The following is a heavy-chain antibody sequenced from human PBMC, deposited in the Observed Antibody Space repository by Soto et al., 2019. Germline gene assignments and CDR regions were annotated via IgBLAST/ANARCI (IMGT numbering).Heavy chain of an antibody. CDR1: GGSISSYY. V-gene: IGHV4-59*01. CDR3: ARHMITFGGAYYYYGMDV. CDR2: IYYSGST. D-gene: IGHD3-16*01. J-gene: IGHJ6*02. Sequence: QVQLQESGPGLVKPSETLSLTCTVSGGSISSYYWSWIRQPPGKGLEWIGYIYYSGSTNYNPSLKSRVTISVDTSKNQSSLKLSSVTAADTAVYYCARHMITFGGAYYYYGMDVWGQGTTVTVSS.